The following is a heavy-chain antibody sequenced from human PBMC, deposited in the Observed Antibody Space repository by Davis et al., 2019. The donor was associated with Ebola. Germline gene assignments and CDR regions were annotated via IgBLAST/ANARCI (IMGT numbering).Heavy chain of an antibody. V-gene: IGHV3-30*18. CDR2: ISYDGSNK. J-gene: IGHJ4*02. D-gene: IGHD1-26*01. CDR1: GFTFSSYG. Sequence: PGGSLRLSCAASGFTFSSYGMHWVRQAPGKGLEWVAVISYDGSNKYYADSVKGRFTISRDNSKNTLYLQMNSLRAEDTAVYYCAKWWELRRYFDYWGQGTLVTVSS. CDR3: AKWWELRRYFDY.